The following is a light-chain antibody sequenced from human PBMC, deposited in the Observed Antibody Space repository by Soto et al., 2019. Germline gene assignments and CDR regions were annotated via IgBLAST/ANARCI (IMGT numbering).Light chain of an antibody. Sequence: DIQMTQFTSSLSASVGDRVTITCRASQSITTYLNWYRQKPGKATKLLIYAASSLQSGVPSRFSGSGSETEFTLTLSRLEPEDFAVYYCQQYGSSHPLTFGGGTKVDI. CDR2: AAS. J-gene: IGKJ4*01. CDR3: QQYGSSHPLT. V-gene: IGKV1-39*01. CDR1: QSITTY.